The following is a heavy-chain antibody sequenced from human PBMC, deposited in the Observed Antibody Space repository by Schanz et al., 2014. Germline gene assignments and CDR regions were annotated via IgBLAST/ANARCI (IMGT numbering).Heavy chain of an antibody. CDR1: GGSVSSGGDY. CDR2: ISYSGST. V-gene: IGHV4-31*03. CDR3: AGGNNFDYGGACFNYYCYYLDV. Sequence: QVQLQQSGPGLVKPSQTLSLTCTVSGGSVSSGGDYWRWIRQHPGKGLEWIGFISYSGSTYYNPSLKSRVTIAVAASNNHSSLNLSSATAADTAMYYCAGGNNFDYGGACFNYYCYYLDVWGKGTMVTVSS. J-gene: IGHJ6*03. D-gene: IGHD4-17*01.